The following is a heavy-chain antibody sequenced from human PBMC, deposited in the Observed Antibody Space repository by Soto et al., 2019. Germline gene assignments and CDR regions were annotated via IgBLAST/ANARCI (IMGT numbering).Heavy chain of an antibody. CDR2: IDWNSGST. Sequence: EVQLVESGGGLVQSGRSRRLSCVACGFGFDDFAMHWIRQAPGKGLEWVSSIDWNSGSTAYADSVKGRFTIFRDNARNSLDLQMNSLRVEDTASYYCVKGRGSYFVYFGLAVWGPGTTVTVSS. D-gene: IGHD1-26*01. CDR1: GFGFDDFA. J-gene: IGHJ6*02. V-gene: IGHV3-9*01. CDR3: VKGRGSYFVYFGLAV.